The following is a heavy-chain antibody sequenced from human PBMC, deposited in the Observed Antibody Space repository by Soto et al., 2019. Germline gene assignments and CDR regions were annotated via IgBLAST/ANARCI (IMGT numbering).Heavy chain of an antibody. CDR2: ISGSGGST. Sequence: LSLTCAASGFTFSSYAMSWVRQAPGKGLEWVSAISGSGGSTYYADSVKGRFTISRDNSKNTLYLQMNSLRAEDTAVYYCAKEAKFYEGLDYWGQGTLVTVSS. CDR3: AKEAKFYEGLDY. J-gene: IGHJ4*02. V-gene: IGHV3-23*01. D-gene: IGHD5-12*01. CDR1: GFTFSSYA.